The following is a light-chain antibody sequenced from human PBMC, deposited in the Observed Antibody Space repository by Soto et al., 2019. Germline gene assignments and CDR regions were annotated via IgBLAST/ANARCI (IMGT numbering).Light chain of an antibody. CDR1: QDISNY. V-gene: IGKV1-33*01. Sequence: DIQMTQSPSSLSASVGDRVTITCQASQDISNYLNWYQQKPGKAPKLLIYDASNLETGVPSRFSGGGSEKDFTFTISSLQPEDIATYYCQQYDNPPSFGGGTKVEIK. CDR3: QQYDNPPS. CDR2: DAS. J-gene: IGKJ4*01.